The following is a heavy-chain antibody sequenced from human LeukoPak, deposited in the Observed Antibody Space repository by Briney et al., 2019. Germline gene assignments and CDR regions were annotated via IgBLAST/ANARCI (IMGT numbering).Heavy chain of an antibody. CDR3: ARDTEEYSNFNGFDP. CDR2: IYYSGST. Sequence: SETLSLTCTVSRGSLCSYYWRWIRQPPGKGLEWIGYIYYSGSTNYKPSLQSRVTISVDTSKNQYSLKLTSVTAADSAVYYCARDTEEYSNFNGFDPWGQGTLVTVAS. CDR1: RGSLCSYY. V-gene: IGHV4-59*01. J-gene: IGHJ5*02. D-gene: IGHD4-11*01.